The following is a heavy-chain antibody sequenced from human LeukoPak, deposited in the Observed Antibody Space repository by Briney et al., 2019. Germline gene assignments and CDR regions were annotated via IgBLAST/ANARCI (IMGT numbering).Heavy chain of an antibody. J-gene: IGHJ4*02. V-gene: IGHV3-15*01. CDR2: IKSKTDGGTA. Sequence: GGSLRLSCAASGFPSSDVWMSWVRQAPGKGLEWVGRIKSKTDGGTADYAAPVKGRFTFSRDDSKNTLYLQMNSLKTEDTAVYYCTTDWYYYDSSGYYPIFWGQGTLVTVSS. CDR1: GFPSSDVW. D-gene: IGHD3-22*01. CDR3: TTDWYYYDSSGYYPIF.